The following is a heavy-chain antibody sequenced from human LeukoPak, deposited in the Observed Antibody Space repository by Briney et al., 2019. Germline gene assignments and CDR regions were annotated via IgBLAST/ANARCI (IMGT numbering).Heavy chain of an antibody. J-gene: IGHJ3*02. V-gene: IGHV1-69*05. Sequence: ASVKVSCKASGGTFSSYAISWVRQAPGQGLEWMGGIIPIFGTANYAQKLQGRVTMTTDTSTSTAYMELRSLRSDDTAVYYCARDRSNLNAFDIWGQGTMVTASS. CDR1: GGTFSSYA. D-gene: IGHD4-11*01. CDR2: IIPIFGTA. CDR3: ARDRSNLNAFDI.